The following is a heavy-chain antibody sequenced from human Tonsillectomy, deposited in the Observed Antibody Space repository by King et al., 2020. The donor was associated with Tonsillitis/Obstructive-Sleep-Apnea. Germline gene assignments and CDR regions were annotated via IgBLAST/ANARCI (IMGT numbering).Heavy chain of an antibody. D-gene: IGHD2-2*03. CDR3: ARDGYCSSNICLNGFDP. CDR1: GGTFSSYA. V-gene: IGHV1-69*09. CDR2: IIPILGIA. Sequence: VQLVESGAEVKKPGSSVKVSCKASGGTFSSYAISWVRQAPGQGLEWMGRIIPILGIAKYAQKLQGRVKITADKSTSTAYMELSSLRSEDTAVYYCARDGYCSSNICLNGFDPWGQGTLVTVSS. J-gene: IGHJ5*02.